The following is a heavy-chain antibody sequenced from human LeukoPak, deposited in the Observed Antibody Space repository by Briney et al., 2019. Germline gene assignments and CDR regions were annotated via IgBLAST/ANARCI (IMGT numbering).Heavy chain of an antibody. CDR2: IYSGGNT. D-gene: IGHD3-22*01. V-gene: IGHV3-53*01. J-gene: IGHJ4*02. Sequence: GGSLRLSCAASGFTFSSYATSWVRQAPGKGLEWVSFIYSGGNTHNSDSVKGRFTISRDNSKNTLYLQMNSLRAEDTAVYYCARRAGDYSHPYDYWGQGTLVTVSS. CDR3: ARRAGDYSHPYDY. CDR1: GFTFSSYA.